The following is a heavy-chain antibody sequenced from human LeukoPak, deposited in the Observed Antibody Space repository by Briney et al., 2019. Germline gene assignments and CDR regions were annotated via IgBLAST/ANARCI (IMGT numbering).Heavy chain of an antibody. CDR2: ISSSSSYI. D-gene: IGHD5-12*01. Sequence: GGSLRLSCAASGFTFSSYSMNWVRQAPGKGLEWVSSISSSSSYIYYADSVKGRFTISRDNAKNSLYLQMNSLRAEDTAVYYCARFSGYSGYDYENSDYWGQGTLVAVSS. J-gene: IGHJ4*02. CDR1: GFTFSSYS. CDR3: ARFSGYSGYDYENSDY. V-gene: IGHV3-21*01.